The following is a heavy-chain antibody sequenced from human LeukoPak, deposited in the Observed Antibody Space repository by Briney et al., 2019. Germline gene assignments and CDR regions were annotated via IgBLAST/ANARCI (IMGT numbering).Heavy chain of an antibody. Sequence: SETLSLTCAVSGGSISSNWWNWVRQPPGKGLEWIGEIHHSGSANYNPSLKSRVTISLDTSENQFSLRLSSVTAADTAVYYCVRDRGELSYSHDYWGQGTLVTVSS. CDR1: GGSISSNW. CDR3: VRDRGELSYSHDY. V-gene: IGHV4-4*02. J-gene: IGHJ4*02. CDR2: IHHSGSA. D-gene: IGHD3-10*01.